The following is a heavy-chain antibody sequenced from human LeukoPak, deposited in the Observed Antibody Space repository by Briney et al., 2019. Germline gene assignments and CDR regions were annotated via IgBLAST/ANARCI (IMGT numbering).Heavy chain of an antibody. D-gene: IGHD5-12*01. CDR1: GYTFTGYY. CDR2: INPNSGVT. CDR3: ATTRVTTTRLDY. V-gene: IGHV1-2*02. J-gene: IGHJ4*02. Sequence: ASVKVSCKAYGYTFTGYYMHWVRQAPGQGLEWMGWINPNSGVTNYAQKFQGRVTMTRDTSISTAYMELTSLRSDDTAVYYCATTRVTTTRLDYWGQGTLVTVSS.